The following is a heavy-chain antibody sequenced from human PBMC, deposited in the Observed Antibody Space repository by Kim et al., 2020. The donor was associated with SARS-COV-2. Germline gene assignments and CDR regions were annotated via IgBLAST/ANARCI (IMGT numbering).Heavy chain of an antibody. Sequence: GGSLRLSCAASGFTFSSYSMSWVRQAPGKGLEWVSSISSSSSYIYYSDSVKGRFTISRDNAKNSLYLQMNSLRAEDTAVYYCARDPAYCGGDCYVYYFDYWGQGTLVTVSS. CDR1: GFTFSSYS. D-gene: IGHD2-21*02. V-gene: IGHV3-21*01. CDR2: ISSSSSYI. CDR3: ARDPAYCGGDCYVYYFDY. J-gene: IGHJ4*02.